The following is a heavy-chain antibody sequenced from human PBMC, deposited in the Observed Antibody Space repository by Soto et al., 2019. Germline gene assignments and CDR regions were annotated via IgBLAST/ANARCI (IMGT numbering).Heavy chain of an antibody. CDR2: IKSKTDGGTT. Sequence: GGSMRISRTASVFPFSKARMNSVHQAPEKGLEWVGRIKSKTDGGTTDYAAPVKGRFTISRDDSKNTLYLQMNSLKTEDTAVYYCTTEYSSSWYWGFDPWGQGTLVTVSS. D-gene: IGHD6-13*01. J-gene: IGHJ5*02. V-gene: IGHV3-15*07. CDR3: TTEYSSSWYWGFDP. CDR1: VFPFSKAR.